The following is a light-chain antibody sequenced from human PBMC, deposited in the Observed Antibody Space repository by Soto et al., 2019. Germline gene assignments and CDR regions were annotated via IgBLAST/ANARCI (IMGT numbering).Light chain of an antibody. Sequence: EIVLTQSPATLSLSPGKRATLSCRASQSLSRSLAWYQQKPGQAPRLLIYDASNRATGIPARFSGSGSGTDFTLTISSLEPEDFALYYCQHRANWPLTFGGGTKVEIK. V-gene: IGKV3-11*01. CDR2: DAS. J-gene: IGKJ4*01. CDR1: QSLSRS. CDR3: QHRANWPLT.